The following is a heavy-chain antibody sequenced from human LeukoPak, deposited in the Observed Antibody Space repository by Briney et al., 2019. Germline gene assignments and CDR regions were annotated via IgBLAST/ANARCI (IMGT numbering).Heavy chain of an antibody. Sequence: GGSLRLSCAASGFTFSSYAMSWVRQAPGKGLEWVSAISESGGSTYYADSVKGRFTISRDNSKNTVYLQMNSLRDEDTAVYYCAKGRCSGGSCYSDYWGQGTLVTVSS. CDR2: ISESGGST. D-gene: IGHD2-15*01. J-gene: IGHJ4*02. V-gene: IGHV3-23*01. CDR3: AKGRCSGGSCYSDY. CDR1: GFTFSSYA.